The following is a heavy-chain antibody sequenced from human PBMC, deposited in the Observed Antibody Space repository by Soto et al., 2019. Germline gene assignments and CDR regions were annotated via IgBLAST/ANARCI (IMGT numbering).Heavy chain of an antibody. D-gene: IGHD3-10*01. J-gene: IGHJ4*02. Sequence: GGSLRLSCAASGFTVKNYQMNWVRQAPGKGLEWVSVIYSGGVTYYPDSVKGRFTTIRDTSKNTVYLQMSSLRAADTAVYYCVRAAARGDSWGQGTQVTVSS. CDR2: IYSGGVT. V-gene: IGHV3-66*01. CDR1: GFTVKNYQ. CDR3: VRAAARGDS.